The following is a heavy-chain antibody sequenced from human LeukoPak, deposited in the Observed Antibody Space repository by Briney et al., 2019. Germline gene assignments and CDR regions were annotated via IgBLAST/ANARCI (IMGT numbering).Heavy chain of an antibody. D-gene: IGHD3-3*01. J-gene: IGHJ4*02. Sequence: ASVKVSCKASGYTFTGYYMHWVRQAPGQGLEWMGWINPNSGGTNYAQKFQGRVTMTRDTSISTAYMELSRLRSDDTAVYYCARDEAVRSLEWLSAYRYWGQGTLVTVSS. CDR2: INPNSGGT. CDR1: GYTFTGYY. CDR3: ARDEAVRSLEWLSAYRY. V-gene: IGHV1-2*02.